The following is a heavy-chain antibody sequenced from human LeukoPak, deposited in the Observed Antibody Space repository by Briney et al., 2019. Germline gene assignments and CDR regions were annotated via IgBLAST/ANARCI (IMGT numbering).Heavy chain of an antibody. D-gene: IGHD3-10*01. Sequence: SETLSLTCTVSGGSISGYYWSWIRQPPGKGLEWIGYIYYSGSTNYNPSLKSRVTISVDTSKNQLSLKLSSVTAADTAIYYCARSWRLVRGVIDAFDFWGQGTMVTVSS. V-gene: IGHV4-59*01. J-gene: IGHJ3*01. CDR1: GGSISGYY. CDR2: IYYSGST. CDR3: ARSWRLVRGVIDAFDF.